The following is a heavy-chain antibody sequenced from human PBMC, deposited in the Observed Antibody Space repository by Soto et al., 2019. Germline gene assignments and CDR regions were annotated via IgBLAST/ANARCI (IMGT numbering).Heavy chain of an antibody. CDR3: ARSWGYLDY. V-gene: IGHV3-53*01. CDR2: IYSGGST. Sequence: LKLSCAASGFIVSSNYMGWVRQAPGKGLECVSVIYSGGSTDYADSVKGRFTISRDSSKNTLYLQMNSLRAEDTAMYYCARSWGYLDYWGQGTLVTVSS. CDR1: GFIVSSNY. D-gene: IGHD3-16*01. J-gene: IGHJ4*02.